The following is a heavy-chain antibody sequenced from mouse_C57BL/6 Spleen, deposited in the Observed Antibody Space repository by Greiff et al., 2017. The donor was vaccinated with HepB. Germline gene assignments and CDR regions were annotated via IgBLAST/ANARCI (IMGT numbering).Heavy chain of an antibody. Sequence: EVKVVESGGDLVKPGGSLKLSCAASGFTFSSYGMSWVRQTPDKRLEWVATISSGGSYTYYPDSVKGRFTISRDNAKNTLYLQMSSLKSEDTAMYYCASVIYYDYDRFAYWGQGTLVTVSA. CDR1: GFTFSSYG. J-gene: IGHJ3*01. CDR3: ASVIYYDYDRFAY. CDR2: ISSGGSYT. V-gene: IGHV5-6*01. D-gene: IGHD2-4*01.